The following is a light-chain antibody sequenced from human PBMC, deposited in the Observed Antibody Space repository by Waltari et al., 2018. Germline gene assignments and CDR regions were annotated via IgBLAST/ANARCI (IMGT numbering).Light chain of an antibody. CDR1: QSISSY. V-gene: IGKV1-39*01. Sequence: DIQMTQSPSSLSASVGDSVTITCPASQSISSYLNWYQQKPGKAPKLLIYAASSLQSGVPSRFSGSGSGTDFTLTISSLQPEDFATYYCQQSYSTPRTFSQGTKVEIK. J-gene: IGKJ1*01. CDR3: QQSYSTPRT. CDR2: AAS.